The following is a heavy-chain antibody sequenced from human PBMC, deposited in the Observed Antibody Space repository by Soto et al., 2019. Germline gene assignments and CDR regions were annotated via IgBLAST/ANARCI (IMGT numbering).Heavy chain of an antibody. J-gene: IGHJ4*02. CDR2: LIPIFGTA. CDR3: ATELGENPASPFDA. D-gene: IGHD3-10*01. Sequence: QVQLVQSGADVKKPGSSVKVSCQASGVTFSSETLGWVRQAPGQGLEWVGGLIPIFGTASYAQKFQGRVTITADESTSTVYMELSSLRSDDTAVYFCATELGENPASPFDAWGQGTLVTVSS. V-gene: IGHV1-69*01. CDR1: GVTFSSET.